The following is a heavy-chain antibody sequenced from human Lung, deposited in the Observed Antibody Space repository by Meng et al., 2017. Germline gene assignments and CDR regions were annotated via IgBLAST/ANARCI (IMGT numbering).Heavy chain of an antibody. CDR3: ARGPTTMAHDFDY. V-gene: IGHV4-34*01. J-gene: IGHJ4*02. CDR1: GGTFSDSY. CDR2: INHSGST. Sequence: QVERYRWASVLLNVSETLSHTCVVSGGTFSDSYWSWIREPPGKGLEWIGEINHSGSTNYNPSLESRATISVYTSQNNLSLKLSSVTAADSAVYYCARGPTTMAHDFDYWGQGTLVTVSS. D-gene: IGHD4-11*01.